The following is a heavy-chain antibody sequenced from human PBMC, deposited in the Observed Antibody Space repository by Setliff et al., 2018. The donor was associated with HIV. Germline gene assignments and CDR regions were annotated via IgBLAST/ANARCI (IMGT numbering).Heavy chain of an antibody. CDR2: INPSGGST. CDR3: ARNPRIAVAGTNYYYYMDV. V-gene: IGHV1-46*01. CDR1: GYTFTSYY. D-gene: IGHD6-19*01. Sequence: ASVKVSCKASGYTFTSYYMHWVRQAPGQGLEWMGIINPSGGSTSYAQKFQGRVTMTRDTSTSTVYMELSSLRSEDTAVYYCARNPRIAVAGTNYYYYMDVWGKGTTVTVSS. J-gene: IGHJ6*03.